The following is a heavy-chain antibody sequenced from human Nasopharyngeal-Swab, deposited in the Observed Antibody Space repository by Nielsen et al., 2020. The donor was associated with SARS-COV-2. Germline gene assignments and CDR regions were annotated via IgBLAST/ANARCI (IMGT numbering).Heavy chain of an antibody. CDR2: IKQDGSEK. J-gene: IGHJ4*02. Sequence: GGSLRLSCAASGFTFSSYWMSWVRQAPGKGLEWVANIKQDGSEKYYADSVKGRFTISRDNSKNTLYLQMNSLRAEDTAVYYCAKDPLYSGYDLRYYFDYWGQGTLVTVSS. CDR1: GFTFSSYW. CDR3: AKDPLYSGYDLRYYFDY. V-gene: IGHV3-7*01. D-gene: IGHD5-12*01.